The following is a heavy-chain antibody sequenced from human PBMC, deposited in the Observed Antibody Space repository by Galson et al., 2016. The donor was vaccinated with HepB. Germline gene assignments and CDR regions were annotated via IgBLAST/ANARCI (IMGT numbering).Heavy chain of an antibody. CDR1: GGSISSRSYY. D-gene: IGHD6-19*01. Sequence: SETLSVTCTVSGGSISSRSYYWGWIRQPPGKGLEWIGNIYYSGSTNYHPSFKSRVTISVDTSKDQFSLKLTSVTAADTAVYYCASATISGWDAFDIWGQGTMVTVSS. V-gene: IGHV4-39*01. CDR2: IYYSGST. J-gene: IGHJ3*02. CDR3: ASATISGWDAFDI.